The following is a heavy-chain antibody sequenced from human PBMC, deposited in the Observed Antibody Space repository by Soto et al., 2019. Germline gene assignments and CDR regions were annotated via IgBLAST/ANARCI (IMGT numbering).Heavy chain of an antibody. J-gene: IGHJ3*02. CDR1: GYTFTSYD. V-gene: IGHV1-46*03. Sequence: GASVKVSCKASGYTFTSYDMHWVRQAPGQGLEWMGIINPSGGSTSYAQKFQGRVTMTRDTSTSTVYMELSSLRSEDTAVYYCARDIVVVPAAPPGRVGRPGAYAFDIWGQGTMVTVSS. CDR2: INPSGGST. CDR3: ARDIVVVPAAPPGRVGRPGAYAFDI. D-gene: IGHD2-2*01.